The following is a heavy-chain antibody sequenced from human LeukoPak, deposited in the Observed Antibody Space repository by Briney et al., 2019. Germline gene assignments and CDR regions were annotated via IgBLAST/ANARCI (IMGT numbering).Heavy chain of an antibody. Sequence: GESLKISCKGSGYSFTSYWIGWVRQMPGKGLEWMGIIYPGDSDTRYSPSFQGQVTISADKSISTAYLQWSSLKASDTAMYYRARWTTTVVVVVAATNAFDIWGQGTMVTVSS. V-gene: IGHV5-51*01. J-gene: IGHJ3*02. CDR2: IYPGDSDT. CDR3: ARWTTTVVVVVAATNAFDI. D-gene: IGHD2-15*01. CDR1: GYSFTSYW.